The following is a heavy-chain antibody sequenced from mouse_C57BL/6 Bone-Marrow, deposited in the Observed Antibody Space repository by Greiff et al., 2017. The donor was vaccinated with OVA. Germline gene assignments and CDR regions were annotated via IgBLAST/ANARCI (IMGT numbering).Heavy chain of an antibody. J-gene: IGHJ4*01. Sequence: VQLMESGAELARPGASVKLSCKASGYTFTSYGISWVKQRTGQGLEWIGEIYPRSGNTYYNEKFKGKATLTADKSSSTAYMELRSLTSEDSAVYFCAREEGIYSNYDAMDYWGQGTSVTVSS. V-gene: IGHV1-81*01. D-gene: IGHD2-5*01. CDR2: IYPRSGNT. CDR3: AREEGIYSNYDAMDY. CDR1: GYTFTSYG.